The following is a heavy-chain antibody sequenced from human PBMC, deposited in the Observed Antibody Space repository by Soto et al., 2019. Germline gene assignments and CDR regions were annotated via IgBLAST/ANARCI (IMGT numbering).Heavy chain of an antibody. V-gene: IGHV3-21*01. CDR3: ARDTGNSGPNWFDP. D-gene: IGHD2-8*02. Sequence: EVQLVESGGGLVKPGGSLRLSCAASGFTFSSYSMIWVRQAPGKGLEWVSSISSSSSYIYYADSVKGRFTISRDNAKNSLYLQMNSLRAEDTAVYYCARDTGNSGPNWFDPWGQGTLVTVSS. J-gene: IGHJ5*02. CDR1: GFTFSSYS. CDR2: ISSSSSYI.